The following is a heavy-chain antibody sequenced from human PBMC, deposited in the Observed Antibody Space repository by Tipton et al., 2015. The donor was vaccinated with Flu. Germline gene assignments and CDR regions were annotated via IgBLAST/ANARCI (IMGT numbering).Heavy chain of an antibody. CDR2: IYQAGST. CDR1: GDYINRGAY. D-gene: IGHD3-10*01. Sequence: TLSLTCAVSGDYINRGAYWGWIRQPPGKGLEWIGTIYQAGSTYYNPSLKSRVTISLDTFQNQFSLKLISVTAADTAVYYCSRSTYYYGSGSSDYWGQGTLVAVSS. V-gene: IGHV4-38-2*01. CDR3: SRSTYYYGSGSSDY. J-gene: IGHJ4*02.